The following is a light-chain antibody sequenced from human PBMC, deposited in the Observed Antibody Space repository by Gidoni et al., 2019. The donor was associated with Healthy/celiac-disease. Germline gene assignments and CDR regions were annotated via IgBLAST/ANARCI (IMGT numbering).Light chain of an antibody. Sequence: QSVLTQPPSVYGAPGQRVTISCTGSSSNIGAGYDVHWYQQLPGTAPKLLIYGNSNRPSGVPDRFSGSKSGTSASLAITGLQAEDEADYYCQSYDSSREGVFGGGTKLTVL. V-gene: IGLV1-40*01. CDR2: GNS. J-gene: IGLJ3*02. CDR1: SSNIGAGYD. CDR3: QSYDSSREGV.